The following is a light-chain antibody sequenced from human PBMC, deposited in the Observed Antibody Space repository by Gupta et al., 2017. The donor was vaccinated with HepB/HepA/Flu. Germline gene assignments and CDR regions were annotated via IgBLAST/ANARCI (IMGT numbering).Light chain of an antibody. CDR3: ATWDNSLNGVI. V-gene: IGLV1-44*01. J-gene: IGLJ2*01. CDR1: SSNVGSRT. CDR2: INY. Sequence: QSVLPQPPSASGTPGQTVSISCFGSSSNVGSRTVNWYQHLPGTTPKLLIYINYQRPSGVPDRFSGSKSGTSASLAINGLQSEDEADYYCATWDNSLNGVIFGGGTKLTVL.